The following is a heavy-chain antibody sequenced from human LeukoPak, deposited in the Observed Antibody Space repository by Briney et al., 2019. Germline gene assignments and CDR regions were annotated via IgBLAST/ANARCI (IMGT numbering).Heavy chain of an antibody. D-gene: IGHD3-10*01. V-gene: IGHV1-46*01. Sequence: RASVTVSCTASGYTFTSYYMHWVRQAPGQGLEWMGIINPSGGGTTYAQKFQGRVTMTRDTSTSTVFMELSSLRSDDTAVYYCARRRLGDLLDSGYFDYWGQGTLVTVSS. CDR3: ARRRLGDLLDSGYFDY. J-gene: IGHJ4*02. CDR1: GYTFTSYY. CDR2: INPSGGGT.